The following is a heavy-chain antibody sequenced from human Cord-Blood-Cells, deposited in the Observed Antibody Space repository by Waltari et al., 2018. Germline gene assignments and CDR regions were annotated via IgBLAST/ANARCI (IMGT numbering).Heavy chain of an antibody. CDR2: FDPENGET. D-gene: IGHD3-10*01. CDR1: GYTLTELS. CDR3: ASPTVLWFGELFPYGMDV. V-gene: IGHV1-24*01. J-gene: IGHJ6*02. Sequence: QVQLVQSGAEVKKPGASVKVSCKVSGYTLTELSMHWVRQAPGKGLEWMGGFDPENGETIYARKFQGRVTMTEETSTDTAYMELSSLRSEDTAVYYCASPTVLWFGELFPYGMDVWGQGTTVTVSS.